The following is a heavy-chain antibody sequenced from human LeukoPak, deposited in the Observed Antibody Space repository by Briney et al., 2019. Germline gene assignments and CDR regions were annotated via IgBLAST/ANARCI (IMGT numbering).Heavy chain of an antibody. J-gene: IGHJ4*02. CDR3: ANNAIEYQLLYVDY. D-gene: IGHD2-2*01. CDR2: ISYDGSNK. V-gene: IGHV3-30*18. Sequence: GGSLRLSCAASGFTFSNYGMHWVRQAPGKGLERVAVISYDGSNKYYADSVKGRFTISRDNSKNTLYLQMNSLRAEDTAVYYCANNAIEYQLLYVDYWGQGTLVTVSS. CDR1: GFTFSNYG.